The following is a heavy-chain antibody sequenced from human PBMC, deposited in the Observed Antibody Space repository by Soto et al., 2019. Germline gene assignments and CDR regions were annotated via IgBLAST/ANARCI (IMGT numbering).Heavy chain of an antibody. Sequence: QVQLVESGGGVVQPGRSLRLSCAASGFTFRSYGMHWVRQAPGKGLEWVALMSFDGSNKYYADSVRGRFTISSDNSKSTLYLQMDILRPEDTAVYYCAKELGWELQLSHPYYNSGMDVWGQGTTVTVTS. CDR2: MSFDGSNK. CDR3: AKELGWELQLSHPYYNSGMDV. D-gene: IGHD1-1*01. V-gene: IGHV3-30*18. J-gene: IGHJ6*02. CDR1: GFTFRSYG.